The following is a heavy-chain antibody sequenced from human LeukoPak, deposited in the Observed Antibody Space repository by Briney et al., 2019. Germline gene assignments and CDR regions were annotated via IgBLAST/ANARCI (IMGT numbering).Heavy chain of an antibody. CDR2: IIPIFGTA. CDR1: GGTFSSYA. D-gene: IGHD1-26*01. CDR3: ARDSGSYSLYYYYYGMDV. J-gene: IGHJ6*02. V-gene: IGHV1-69*13. Sequence: SVKVSCKASGGTFSSYAISWVRQAPGQGPEWMGGIIPIFGTANYAQKFQGRVTITADESTSTAYMELSSLRSEDTAVYYCARDSGSYSLYYYYYGMDVWGQGTTVTVSS.